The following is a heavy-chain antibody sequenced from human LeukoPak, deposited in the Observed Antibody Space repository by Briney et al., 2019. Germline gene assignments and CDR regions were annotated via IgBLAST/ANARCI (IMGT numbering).Heavy chain of an antibody. J-gene: IGHJ4*02. CDR2: ISPSSSTI. V-gene: IGHV3-48*01. Sequence: GGSLRLSCSASGFTFSSYPMTWVRQAPGKGLEWVSYISPSSSTIYYADSVQGRFTISRDDAENSLYLQMHSLRAEDTAVYYCARVANHVTGSDYWGQGTLVTVSS. CDR3: ARVANHVTGSDY. CDR1: GFTFSSYP. D-gene: IGHD1-26*01.